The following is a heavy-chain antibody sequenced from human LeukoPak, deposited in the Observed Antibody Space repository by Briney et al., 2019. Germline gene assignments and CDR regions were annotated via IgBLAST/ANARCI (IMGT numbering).Heavy chain of an antibody. CDR3: ARAPSDPYCSGTLEDY. CDR2: IYTSGST. D-gene: IGHD3-10*01. J-gene: IGHJ4*02. Sequence: SETLSLTCTVSGGSISSYYWSWIRQPAGKGLEWIGRIYTSGSTNYNPSLKSRVTMSVDTSKNQFSLKLSSVTAADTAVYYCARAPSDPYCSGTLEDYWGQGTLVTVSS. V-gene: IGHV4-4*07. CDR1: GGSISSYY.